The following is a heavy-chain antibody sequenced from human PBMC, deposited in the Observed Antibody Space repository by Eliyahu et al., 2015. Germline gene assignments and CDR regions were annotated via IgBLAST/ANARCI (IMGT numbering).Heavy chain of an antibody. CDR3: AREWKYYYDSSAYCDY. CDR1: GFTFSXYG. CDR2: IWYDGSNK. Sequence: QVQLVESGGGVVQPGRSLRLSCAASGFTFSXYGMHWVRQAPGKGLEWVAVIWYDGSNKYYADSVKGRFTISRDNSKNTLYLQMNSLRAEDTALYYCAREWKYYYDSSAYCDYWGQGTLVTVSS. V-gene: IGHV3-33*01. J-gene: IGHJ4*02. D-gene: IGHD3-22*01.